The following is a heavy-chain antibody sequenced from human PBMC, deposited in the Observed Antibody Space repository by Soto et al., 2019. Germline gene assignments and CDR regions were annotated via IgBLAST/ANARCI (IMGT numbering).Heavy chain of an antibody. J-gene: IGHJ4*02. CDR3: AKGVSSSAWSASDN. Sequence: EVQLLESGGGLVQPGGSLRLSCAASGFTFSSYAMTWVRQAPGKGLEWVSFISDSDNATYYADSVKGRFTISRDNSKNTRYLQFNSLRAEDTAVYYCAKGVSSSAWSASDNWGQGTLVTVSS. CDR2: ISDSDNAT. CDR1: GFTFSSYA. D-gene: IGHD6-19*01. V-gene: IGHV3-23*01.